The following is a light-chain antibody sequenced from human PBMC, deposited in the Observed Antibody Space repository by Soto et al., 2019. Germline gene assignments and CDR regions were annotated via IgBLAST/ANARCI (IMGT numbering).Light chain of an antibody. J-gene: IGLJ1*01. V-gene: IGLV2-14*03. Sequence: QSALTQPASVSGSPGQSIAISCTGTSSDVGAYIYVSWYQHHPGKAPKLILHDVSARPSGVSDRFSGSKSGNTASLTISGLQPEDEADYYCSSYTSSSTEVFGTGTKVTVL. CDR1: SSDVGAYIY. CDR2: DVS. CDR3: SSYTSSSTEV.